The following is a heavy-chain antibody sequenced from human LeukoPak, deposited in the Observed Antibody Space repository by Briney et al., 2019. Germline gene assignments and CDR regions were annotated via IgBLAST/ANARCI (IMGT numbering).Heavy chain of an antibody. CDR3: ARLPPYYDFWSGYYPRGTGFDY. Sequence: SGTLSLTCAVSGGSISSSNWWSWVRQPPGKGLEWIGEIYHSGSTNYNPSLKSRVTISVDTSKNQFSLKLSSVTAADTAVYYCARLPPYYDFWSGYYPRGTGFDYWGQGTLVTVSS. J-gene: IGHJ4*02. CDR2: IYHSGST. CDR1: GGSISSSNW. D-gene: IGHD3-3*01. V-gene: IGHV4-4*02.